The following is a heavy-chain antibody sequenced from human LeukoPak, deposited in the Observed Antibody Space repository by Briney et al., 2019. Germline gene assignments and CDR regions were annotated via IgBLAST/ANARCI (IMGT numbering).Heavy chain of an antibody. D-gene: IGHD1-26*01. CDR2: INGNGDNS. V-gene: IGHV3-64*02. CDR1: GFTFSSYS. J-gene: IGHJ4*02. CDR3: ARARGGSYPYFDY. Sequence: GGSLRLSCAASGFTFSSYSMHWVRQAPGKGLEFVSAINGNGDNSYYGDSVKGRFTISRDNSKNTLYLQMGSLRAEDKAVYYCARARGGSYPYFDYWGQGTLVTVSS.